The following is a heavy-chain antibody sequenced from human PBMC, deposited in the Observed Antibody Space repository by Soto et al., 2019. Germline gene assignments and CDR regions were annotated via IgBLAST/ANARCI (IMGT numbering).Heavy chain of an antibody. J-gene: IGHJ3*02. CDR1: GGSFSGYY. V-gene: IGHV4-34*01. Sequence: PSETLSLTCAVYGGSFSGYYWSWIRQPPGKGLEWIGEINHSGSTSYNPSLKSRVSISLDTSMNQFSLKLSSVTAADTAVYYCARTYDDSGPNSGGYGFDIWGQGTMVTVSS. CDR3: ARTYDDSGPNSGGYGFDI. D-gene: IGHD3-22*01. CDR2: INHSGST.